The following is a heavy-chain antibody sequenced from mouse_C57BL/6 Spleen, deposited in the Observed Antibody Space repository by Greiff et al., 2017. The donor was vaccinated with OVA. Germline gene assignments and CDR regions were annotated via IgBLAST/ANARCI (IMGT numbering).Heavy chain of an antibody. V-gene: IGHV3-6*01. CDR3: AYYSNYVWFAY. D-gene: IGHD2-5*01. CDR1: GYSITSGYY. J-gene: IGHJ3*01. CDR2: ISYDGSN. Sequence: EVKLMESGPGLVKPSQSLSLTCSVTGYSITSGYYWNWIRQFPGNKLEWMGYISYDGSNNYNPSLKNRISITRDTSKNQFFLKLNSVTTEDTATYYCAYYSNYVWFAYWGQGTLVTVSA.